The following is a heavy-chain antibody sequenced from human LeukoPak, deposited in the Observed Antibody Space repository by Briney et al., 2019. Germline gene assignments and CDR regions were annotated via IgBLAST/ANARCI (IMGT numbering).Heavy chain of an antibody. CDR2: IYYSGST. CDR1: GGSISSYY. D-gene: IGHD4-17*01. J-gene: IGHJ5*02. V-gene: IGHV4-59*12. CDR3: ARGRGTVTTGGLCWFDP. Sequence: PSETLSLTCTVSGGSISSYYWSWIRQPPGKGLEWIGYIYYSGSTNYNPSLKSRVTISVDTSKNQFSLKLSSVTAADTAVYYCARGRGTVTTGGLCWFDPWGQGTLVTVSS.